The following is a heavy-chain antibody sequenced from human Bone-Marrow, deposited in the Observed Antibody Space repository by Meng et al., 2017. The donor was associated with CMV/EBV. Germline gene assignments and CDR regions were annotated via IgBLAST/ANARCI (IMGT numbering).Heavy chain of an antibody. V-gene: IGHV4-31*03. J-gene: IGHJ4*02. CDR1: GGSISSGGYY. Sequence: LRLSCTVSGGSISSGGYYWSWIRQHPGKGLEWIGYIYYSGSTYYNPSLKSRVTISVDTSKNQFSLKLSSVTAADTAMYYCARATYSSGRFDYWGQGTLVTVSS. D-gene: IGHD6-19*01. CDR2: IYYSGST. CDR3: ARATYSSGRFDY.